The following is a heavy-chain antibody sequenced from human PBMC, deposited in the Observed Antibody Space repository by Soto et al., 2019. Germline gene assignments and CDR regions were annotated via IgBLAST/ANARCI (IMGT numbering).Heavy chain of an antibody. CDR3: AKDFAEQWLVEIAGYYYYGMDV. Sequence: QVQLVESGGGVVQPGRSLRLSCAASGFSFSRHGMHWVRQAPGKGLEWVAVISYDGRNKYYVDSVKGRFTISRDNSKNTLYLQINSLRADDTAVYYCAKDFAEQWLVEIAGYYYYGMDVWGQGTTVTVSS. CDR2: ISYDGRNK. J-gene: IGHJ6*02. CDR1: GFSFSRHG. D-gene: IGHD6-19*01. V-gene: IGHV3-30*18.